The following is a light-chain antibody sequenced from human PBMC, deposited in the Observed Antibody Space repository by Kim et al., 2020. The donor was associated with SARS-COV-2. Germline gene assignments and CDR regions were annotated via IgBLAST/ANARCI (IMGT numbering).Light chain of an antibody. CDR1: QVIGNY. CDR2: DAS. CDR3: QKYNSAPWT. V-gene: IGKV1-27*01. J-gene: IGKJ1*01. Sequence: AAVGDGVTITCRANQVIGNYFAWYQQKPGKVPKLRIYDASVLQSGVPSRFSGSKSGTDFTLTISSLQPEDVATYYCQKYNSAPWTFGQGTKVDIK.